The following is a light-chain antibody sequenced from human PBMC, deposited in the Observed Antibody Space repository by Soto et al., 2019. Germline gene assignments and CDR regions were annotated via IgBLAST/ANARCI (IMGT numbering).Light chain of an antibody. CDR2: HVS. J-gene: IGLJ1*01. V-gene: IGLV2-14*03. CDR1: SSDVGGYNY. CDR3: SSYASSSTLYV. Sequence: QSALTQPASVSGSPGQSITISCTGTSSDVGGYNYVSWYQQHPGKAPELMIYHVSNRPSGVSNRFSGSKSGNTASLTISGLQAEDEADYYCSSYASSSTLYVFGAGTKVTVL.